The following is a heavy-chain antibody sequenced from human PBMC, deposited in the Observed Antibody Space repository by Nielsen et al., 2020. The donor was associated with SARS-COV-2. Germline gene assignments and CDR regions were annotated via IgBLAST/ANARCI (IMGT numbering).Heavy chain of an antibody. CDR1: GFIVSKNY. D-gene: IGHD3-3*01. CDR3: ARDGVGYYYYMDV. Sequence: GGSLRLSCAASGFIVSKNYMNWVRQAPGKGLERVSVIFSDGSTYYADSVKGRFTISRDTSRNTLFLQMNSLRDEDTGVYYCARDGVGYYYYMDVWGKGTTVTVSS. V-gene: IGHV3-66*01. J-gene: IGHJ6*03. CDR2: IFSDGST.